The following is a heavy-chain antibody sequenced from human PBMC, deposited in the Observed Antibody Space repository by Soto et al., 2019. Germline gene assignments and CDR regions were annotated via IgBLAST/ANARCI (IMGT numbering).Heavy chain of an antibody. Sequence: EVQLLESGGGLVQPGGSLRLSCAASGFTFSSYAMSWVRQAPGKGLEWVSAISGSGGSTYYADSVKGRFTISRDNSKNTRYLQMNGLRAEDTAVYYCAKDRVLRYFDWLSNYFDYWGQGTLVTVSS. CDR2: ISGSGGST. CDR1: GFTFSSYA. V-gene: IGHV3-23*01. D-gene: IGHD3-9*01. CDR3: AKDRVLRYFDWLSNYFDY. J-gene: IGHJ4*02.